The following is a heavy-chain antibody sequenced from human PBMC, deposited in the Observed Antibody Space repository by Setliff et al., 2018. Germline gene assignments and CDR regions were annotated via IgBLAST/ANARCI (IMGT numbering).Heavy chain of an antibody. CDR1: GYTFTSYY. CDR3: ARYLGHVAGWRYYGMDV. CDR2: INPSGGST. Sequence: ASVKVSCKASGYTFTSYYMHWVRQAPGQGLEWMGIINPSGGSTNYAQKFQGRVTMTRDTSISTAYMELSRLRSDDTAVYYCARYLGHVAGWRYYGMDVWGQGTTVTVSS. D-gene: IGHD6-19*01. V-gene: IGHV1-2*02. J-gene: IGHJ6*02.